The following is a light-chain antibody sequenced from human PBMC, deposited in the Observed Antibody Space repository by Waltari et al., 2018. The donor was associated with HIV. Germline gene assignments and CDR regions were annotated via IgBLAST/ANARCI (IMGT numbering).Light chain of an antibody. CDR2: EVS. V-gene: IGKV2D-29*02. CDR3: IQTIHLPIT. CDR1: QSLLHNDGKTY. Sequence: VMTQIPLSLSVTPVQPASISCKCSQSLLHNDGKTYLYWYLQKPGQSPQMLIYEVSNRFSGVPDRFSGSGSGTNFTLKISRVEAEDIGVYYCIQTIHLPITFGQGTRLEIK. J-gene: IGKJ5*01.